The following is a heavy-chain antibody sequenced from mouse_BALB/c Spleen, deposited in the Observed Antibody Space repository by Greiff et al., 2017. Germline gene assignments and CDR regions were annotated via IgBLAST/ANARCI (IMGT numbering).Heavy chain of an antibody. CDR2: ISSGGST. V-gene: IGHV5-6-5*01. CDR1: GFTFSSYA. CDR3: ARGYEGAY. D-gene: IGHD2-12*01. J-gene: IGHJ3*01. Sequence: DVQLVESGGGLVKPGGSLKLSCAASGFTFSSYAMSWVRQTPEKRLEWVASISSGGSTYYPDSVKGRFTISRDNARNILYLQMSSLRSEDTAMYYCARGYEGAYWGQGTLVTVSA.